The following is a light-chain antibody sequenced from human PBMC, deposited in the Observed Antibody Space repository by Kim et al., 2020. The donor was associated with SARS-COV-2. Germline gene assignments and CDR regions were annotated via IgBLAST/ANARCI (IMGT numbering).Light chain of an antibody. Sequence: ELTQPPSVSVAPGKTVRITCGGNNIGSKSVHWYQQKPGQAPVLVIYYDSDRPSGIPERFSGSNSGNTATLTISRVEAGDEADYYCQVWDSSSDHPVFGGGTQLTVL. J-gene: IGLJ2*01. CDR1: NIGSKS. V-gene: IGLV3-21*04. CDR3: QVWDSSSDHPV. CDR2: YDS.